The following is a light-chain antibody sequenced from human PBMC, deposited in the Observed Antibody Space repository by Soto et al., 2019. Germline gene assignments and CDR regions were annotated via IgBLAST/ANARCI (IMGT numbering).Light chain of an antibody. V-gene: IGKV3-20*01. J-gene: IGKJ1*01. Sequence: ELVLTQPPGTLSLSPGERATLSCRASQSVSGSHLVWYQQKPGQAPRLLIYGTSSRATGIPDRFSGSGSGTDFTLTISSLDPEDFAVYYCQQYGRSFGQGTKVDIK. CDR1: QSVSGSH. CDR2: GTS. CDR3: QQYGRS.